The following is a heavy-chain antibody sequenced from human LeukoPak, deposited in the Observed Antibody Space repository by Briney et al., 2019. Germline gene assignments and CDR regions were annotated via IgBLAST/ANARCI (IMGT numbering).Heavy chain of an antibody. V-gene: IGHV1-18*01. CDR3: ARDLTTSVYYDFWSGYPYYYYYGMDV. D-gene: IGHD3-3*01. J-gene: IGHJ6*02. CDR1: GYTFTNYG. Sequence: ASVKVSCKASGYTFTNYGISWVRQAPGQGLEWMGWISAYNGNTNYAQKLQGRVTMTTDTSTSTAYMELRSLRSDDTAVYYCARDLTTSVYYDFWSGYPYYYYYGMDVWGQGTTVTVSS. CDR2: ISAYNGNT.